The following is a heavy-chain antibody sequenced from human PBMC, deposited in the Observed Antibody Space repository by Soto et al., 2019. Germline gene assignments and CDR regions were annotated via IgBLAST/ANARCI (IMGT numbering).Heavy chain of an antibody. J-gene: IGHJ4*02. CDR1: GFTFSSYG. V-gene: IGHV3-33*01. D-gene: IGHD3-9*01. CDR2: IWYDGSNK. Sequence: QVQLVESGGGVVQPGRSLRLSCAASGFTFSSYGMHWVRQAPGKGLEWVAVIWYDGSNKYYADSVKGRFTISRDNSKNTLYLQMNSLRAEDTAVYYCVRGEGYYDILTADFDYWGQGTLVTVSS. CDR3: VRGEGYYDILTADFDY.